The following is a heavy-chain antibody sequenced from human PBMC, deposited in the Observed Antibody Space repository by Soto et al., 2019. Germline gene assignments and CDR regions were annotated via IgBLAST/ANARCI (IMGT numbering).Heavy chain of an antibody. CDR3: AKDRTMPMVRGVISLDV. J-gene: IGHJ6*04. CDR2: ISGSGGST. D-gene: IGHD3-10*01. V-gene: IGHV3-23*01. Sequence: GGSLRLSCAASGFTFSSYAMSWVRQAPGKGLEWVSAISGSGGSTYYADTVKGRFTISRDNSKNTLYLQMNSLRAEDTAVYYCAKDRTMPMVRGVISLDVWGKGTTVTVSS. CDR1: GFTFSSYA.